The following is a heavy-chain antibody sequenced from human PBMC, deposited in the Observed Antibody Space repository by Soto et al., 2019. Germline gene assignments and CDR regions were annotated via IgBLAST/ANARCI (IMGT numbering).Heavy chain of an antibody. D-gene: IGHD5-12*01. CDR1: GFTFSDFY. J-gene: IGHJ4*02. CDR3: ARGLPGYQFDF. V-gene: IGHV3-11*05. CDR2: ISGGGAYT. Sequence: QVQLVESGGGLVKPGGSLRLTCAASGFTFSDFYMSWIRQAPGKGLEWVSYISGGGAYTNYADSVKGRFTISRDNAKNSLYLQMNSLRADDSAVYYCARGLPGYQFDFWGQGTLVTVSS.